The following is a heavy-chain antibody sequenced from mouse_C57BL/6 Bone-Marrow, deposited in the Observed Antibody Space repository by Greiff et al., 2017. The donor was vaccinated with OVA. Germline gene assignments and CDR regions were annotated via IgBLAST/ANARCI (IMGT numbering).Heavy chain of an antibody. CDR1: GYTFTDHT. CDR2: IYPRDGST. D-gene: IGHD2-2*01. CDR3: ARHGTLLWLRGRYYCDY. Sequence: VQLQQSDAELVKPGASVKISCKASGYTFTDHTIHWMKQRPEQGLEWIGYIYPRDGSTKYNEKFKGKATLTADKSSSTAYMQLNSLTSEDSAVYCCARHGTLLWLRGRYYCDYWGQGTTLTVSS. V-gene: IGHV1-78*01. J-gene: IGHJ2*01.